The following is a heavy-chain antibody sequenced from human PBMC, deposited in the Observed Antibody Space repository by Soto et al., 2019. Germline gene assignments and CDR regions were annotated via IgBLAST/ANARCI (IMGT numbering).Heavy chain of an antibody. D-gene: IGHD3-10*01. V-gene: IGHV3-13*04. Sequence: PGGSLRLSCEVSGFIFSNYDMHWVRQGLGKGLEWVSAISSDGDSYYSDAVKGRFTSSRENAKNSLYLQMNSLRVGDTAVYYCVRDLGSGFYDYWGQGALVTVS. CDR1: GFIFSNYD. CDR2: ISSDGDS. CDR3: VRDLGSGFYDY. J-gene: IGHJ4*02.